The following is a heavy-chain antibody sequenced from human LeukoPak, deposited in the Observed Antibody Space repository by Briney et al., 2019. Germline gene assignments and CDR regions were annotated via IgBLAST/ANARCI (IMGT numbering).Heavy chain of an antibody. CDR2: INSDGSNT. CDR3: ARTISGYDDYFDY. V-gene: IGHV3-74*01. D-gene: IGHD5-12*01. Sequence: QTGGSLRLSCAASGFTFSSYWMHWVRQAPGKGLVWVSRINSDGSNTKYADSVKGRFTISRDNAKNTLYLQMNSLRADDTAVYYCARTISGYDDYFDYWGQGTLVTVSS. CDR1: GFTFSSYW. J-gene: IGHJ4*02.